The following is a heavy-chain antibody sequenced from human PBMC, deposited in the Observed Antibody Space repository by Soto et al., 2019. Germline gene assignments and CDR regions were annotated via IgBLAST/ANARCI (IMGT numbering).Heavy chain of an antibody. Sequence: SETLSLTCTVSGGFLSNSIYYWGWIRQPPXKGLEWIGNIHYSGSTHYTPSLKSRVTISVDTSKNQFSLNLSSVTATDTAVYFCARLGYDSSAYFEDRDYCGQGTLVTVSS. CDR2: IHYSGST. J-gene: IGHJ4*02. CDR1: GGFLSNSIYY. V-gene: IGHV4-39*01. D-gene: IGHD3-22*01. CDR3: ARLGYDSSAYFEDRDY.